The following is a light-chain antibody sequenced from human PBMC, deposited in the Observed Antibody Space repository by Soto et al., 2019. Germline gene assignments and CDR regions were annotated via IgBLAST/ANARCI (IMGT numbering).Light chain of an antibody. CDR1: QSISSW. Sequence: DIQMTQSPSTLSASVGDRVTITCRASQSISSWLAWYQQKQGKXXKXXIYAAPSLQSGVPSRFSGSGSGTDLTITISSLQPEDFETYYGQQANSFPITFGQGTRLEIK. J-gene: IGKJ5*01. V-gene: IGKV1-12*01. CDR2: AAP. CDR3: QQANSFPIT.